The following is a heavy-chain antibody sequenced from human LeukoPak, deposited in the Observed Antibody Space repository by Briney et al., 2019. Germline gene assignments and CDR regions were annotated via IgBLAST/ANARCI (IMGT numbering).Heavy chain of an antibody. V-gene: IGHV3-33*01. J-gene: IGHJ4*02. CDR2: IWYDGSNK. D-gene: IGHD3-22*01. Sequence: GGSLRLSCAASGFTFSSYGIHWVRQAPGKGLEWVAVIWYDGSNKYYADSVKGRFTISRDNSKNTLYRQMNSLRAEDTAVYYCARNYYDSSDEGDYWGQGTLVTVSS. CDR1: GFTFSSYG. CDR3: ARNYYDSSDEGDY.